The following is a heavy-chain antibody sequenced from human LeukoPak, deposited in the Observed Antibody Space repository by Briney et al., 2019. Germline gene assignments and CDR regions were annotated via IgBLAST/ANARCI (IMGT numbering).Heavy chain of an antibody. CDR3: AKVYQLYYYDSSGPIDY. Sequence: GGSLRLSRAASGFTYSSYAMSWLRQAPGKGLAWDSAISGSGGSTYYPHSAKGRFTISRDNSKNTLHLQMNSLRAEDTAVYYCAKVYQLYYYDSSGPIDYWGQGTLVTVSA. CDR2: ISGSGGST. J-gene: IGHJ4*02. V-gene: IGHV3-23*01. D-gene: IGHD3-22*01. CDR1: GFTYSSYA.